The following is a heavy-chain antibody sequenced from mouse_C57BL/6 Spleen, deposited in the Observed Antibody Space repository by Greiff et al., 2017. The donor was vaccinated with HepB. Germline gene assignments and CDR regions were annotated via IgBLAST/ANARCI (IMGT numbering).Heavy chain of an antibody. J-gene: IGHJ3*01. CDR1: GFNIKDDY. Sequence: VQLQQSGAELVRPGASVKLSCTASGFNIKDDYMHWVKQRPEQGLEWIGWIDPENGDTEYASKFQGKATITADTSSNTAYLQLSSLTSEDTAVYYCTTRNDYDWGFAYWGQGTLVTVSA. D-gene: IGHD2-4*01. CDR3: TTRNDYDWGFAY. V-gene: IGHV14-4*01. CDR2: IDPENGDT.